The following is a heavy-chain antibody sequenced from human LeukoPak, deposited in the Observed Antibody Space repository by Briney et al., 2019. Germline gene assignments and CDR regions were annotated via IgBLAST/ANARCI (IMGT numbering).Heavy chain of an antibody. CDR3: ARCKDGYNTYYFDY. CDR1: GGSFSGYY. CDR2: INHSGST. Sequence: PSETLSLTCAVYGGSFSGYYWSWIRQPPGKGLEWIGEINHSGSTSYNPSLKSRVTISVDTSKNQFSLKLSSVTAADTAVYYCARCKDGYNTYYFDYWGQGTLVTVSS. V-gene: IGHV4-34*01. J-gene: IGHJ4*02. D-gene: IGHD5-24*01.